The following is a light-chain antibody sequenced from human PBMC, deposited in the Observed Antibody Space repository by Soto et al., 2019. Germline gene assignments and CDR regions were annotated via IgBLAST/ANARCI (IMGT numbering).Light chain of an antibody. CDR1: QSVSSNY. Sequence: EIVLTQSPGTLSLSPGERATLSCRASQSVSSNYLAWYQQKPGQAPRLLIYGASNRATGIPDRFSGSGSGTDFTLTISRLEPEDFAVYYCQQYGSSVTFGEGTKVDIK. V-gene: IGKV3-20*01. J-gene: IGKJ4*01. CDR3: QQYGSSVT. CDR2: GAS.